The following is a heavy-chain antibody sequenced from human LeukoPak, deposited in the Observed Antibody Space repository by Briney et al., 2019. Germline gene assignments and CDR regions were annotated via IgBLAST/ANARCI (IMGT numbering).Heavy chain of an antibody. Sequence: GGSLRLSCAASGFTFSSYAMHWVRQAPGKGLEWVTIISYDATIKYYADSVKGRFTISRDNAKNSLYLQMNSLRAEDTALYYCAKDLGYCTNGVCYGSYYYYGMDVWGQGTTVTVSS. CDR3: AKDLGYCTNGVCYGSYYYYGMDV. D-gene: IGHD2-8*01. CDR2: ISYDATIK. CDR1: GFTFSSYA. V-gene: IGHV3-30-3*01. J-gene: IGHJ6*02.